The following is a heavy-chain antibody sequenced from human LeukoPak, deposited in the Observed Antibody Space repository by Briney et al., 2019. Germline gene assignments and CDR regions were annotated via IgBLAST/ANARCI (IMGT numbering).Heavy chain of an antibody. CDR1: GFTFCSYA. CDR3: AKDGGIAAAGRRYYYYGMDV. D-gene: IGHD6-13*01. J-gene: IGHJ6*04. Sequence: GGSLRISCAASGFTFCSYAMSRGRPAPGEGAEWVSPICGSGGSTYYADSVKGRFTISRDNSKNTLYLQMNSLRAEDTAVYYCAKDGGIAAAGRRYYYYGMDVWGKGTTVTVSS. CDR2: ICGSGGST. V-gene: IGHV3-23*01.